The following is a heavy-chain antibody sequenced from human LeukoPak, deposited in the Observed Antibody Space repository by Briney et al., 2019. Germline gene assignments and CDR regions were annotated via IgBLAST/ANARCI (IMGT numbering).Heavy chain of an antibody. J-gene: IGHJ5*02. CDR2: ISYDGSNK. D-gene: IGHD3-10*01. CDR3: ARAITMVRGLGWFDP. Sequence: GGSLRLSCAASGFTFSSYAMHWVRQAPGKGLEWVAVISYDGSNKYYADSVKGRFTISRDNSKSTLYLQMNSLRAEDTAVYYCARAITMVRGLGWFDPWGQGTLVTVSS. CDR1: GFTFSSYA. V-gene: IGHV3-30-3*01.